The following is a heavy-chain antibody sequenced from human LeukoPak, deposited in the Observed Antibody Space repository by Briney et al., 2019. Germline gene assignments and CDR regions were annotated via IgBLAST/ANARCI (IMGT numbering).Heavy chain of an antibody. CDR2: IYYSGST. J-gene: IGHJ3*02. V-gene: IGHV4-39*01. CDR3: ARLSSGAFDI. Sequence: SETLSLTCTVSGGSISSSSYFWGWIHQPPGNELEWIGSIYYSGSTYYNPSLKSRVTISVDTSKNQFSLKLNSVTAADTAVYYCARLSSGAFDIWGQGTMVTVSS. CDR1: GGSISSSSYF.